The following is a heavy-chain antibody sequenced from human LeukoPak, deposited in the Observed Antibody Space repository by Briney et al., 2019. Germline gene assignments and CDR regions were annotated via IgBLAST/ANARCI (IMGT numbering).Heavy chain of an antibody. Sequence: PGRSLRLSCAASGFTFSSYGMHWVRQAPGKGLEWVAVISYDGSNKYYADSVKGRFTISRDNSKNTLYLQMNSLRAEDTAVYYCAREISGPLAAAGGYYYYYMDVWGKGTTVTVSS. J-gene: IGHJ6*03. D-gene: IGHD6-13*01. CDR1: GFTFSSYG. CDR2: ISYDGSNK. CDR3: AREISGPLAAAGGYYYYYMDV. V-gene: IGHV3-30*03.